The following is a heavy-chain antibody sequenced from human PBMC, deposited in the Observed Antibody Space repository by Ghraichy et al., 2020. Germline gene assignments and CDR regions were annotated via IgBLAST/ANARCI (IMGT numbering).Heavy chain of an antibody. Sequence: SETLSLTCAVSGGSISSPNWWSWVRQPPGKGLEWIGEISHGGSTNYNPSLKSRVTVSVDKSKNQVSLKLTSITAADAAVYYCASHPYSNSWYGHLDDWGQGTLVTVSS. CDR3: ASHPYSNSWYGHLDD. CDR1: GGSISSPNW. J-gene: IGHJ4*02. D-gene: IGHD6-13*01. V-gene: IGHV4-4*02. CDR2: ISHGGST.